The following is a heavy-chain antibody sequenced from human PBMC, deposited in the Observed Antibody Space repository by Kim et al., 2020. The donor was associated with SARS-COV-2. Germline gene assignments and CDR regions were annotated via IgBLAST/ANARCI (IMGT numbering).Heavy chain of an antibody. CDR3: ARRFYDYIWGSYRSFDY. V-gene: IGHV4-34*01. Sequence: LKSRVTISVDTSKNQFSLKLSSVTAADTAVYYCARRFYDYIWGSYRSFDYWGQGTLVTVSS. D-gene: IGHD3-16*02. J-gene: IGHJ4*02.